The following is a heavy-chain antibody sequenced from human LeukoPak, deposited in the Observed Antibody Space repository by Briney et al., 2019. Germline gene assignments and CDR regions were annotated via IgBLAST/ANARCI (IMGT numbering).Heavy chain of an antibody. V-gene: IGHV1-46*01. CDR3: AISGFLEWLLAN. CDR1: GYTFTSYY. D-gene: IGHD3-3*01. J-gene: IGHJ4*02. CDR2: INPSGGST. Sequence: ASVKVSCKASGYTFTSYYMHWVRQAPGQGLEWMGIINPSGGSTSYAQKFQGRVTMTRNTSISTAYMELSSLRSEDTAVYYCAISGFLEWLLANWGQGTLVTVSS.